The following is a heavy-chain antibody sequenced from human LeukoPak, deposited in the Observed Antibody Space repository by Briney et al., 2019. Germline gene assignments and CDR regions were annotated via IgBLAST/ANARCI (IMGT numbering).Heavy chain of an antibody. D-gene: IGHD2-2*01. CDR3: GREGRPAGNYALRVYYYYGMDF. CDR1: GFTFSSYA. J-gene: IGHJ6*02. Sequence: GPSLRLSCAPAGFTFSSYAMHWVRQAPGKGLEWEAVISYDGSNKNYADSVKGRFTISRNNSKNTLYLQINSLRAEDTAVYYWGREGRPAGNYALRVYYYYGMDFWGQGTTVTVSS. CDR2: ISYDGSNK. V-gene: IGHV3-30*04.